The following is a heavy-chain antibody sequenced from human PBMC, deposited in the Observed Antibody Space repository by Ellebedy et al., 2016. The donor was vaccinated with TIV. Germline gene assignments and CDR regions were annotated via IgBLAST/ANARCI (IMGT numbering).Heavy chain of an antibody. V-gene: IGHV3-48*02. CDR3: ARVRGTCAYGMDV. CDR1: GLTFSSHS. J-gene: IGHJ6*02. Sequence: GESLKISCAASGLTFSSHSMNWVRQAPGKGLEWVSCIGSTGNTVYYADSVKGRFTISRDNAMNSLYLEMNSLRDEDTAVYYCARVRGTCAYGMDVWGQGTTVTVSS. D-gene: IGHD3-16*01. CDR2: IGSTGNTV.